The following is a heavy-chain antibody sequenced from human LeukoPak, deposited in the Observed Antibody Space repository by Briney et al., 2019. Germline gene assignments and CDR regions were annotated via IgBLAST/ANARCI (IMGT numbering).Heavy chain of an antibody. CDR3: AREQSSSWSPLYYMDV. J-gene: IGHJ6*03. D-gene: IGHD6-13*01. V-gene: IGHV4-59*12. CDR1: GGSIRNYY. CDR2: IYYSGST. Sequence: SETLSLTCSVSGGSIRNYYWSWIRQSSGKGLEWIGFIYYSGSTNNNPSLKSRVTMSVDTSKNQFSLKLSSVTAADTAVYYCAREQSSSWSPLYYMDVWGKGTTVTVSS.